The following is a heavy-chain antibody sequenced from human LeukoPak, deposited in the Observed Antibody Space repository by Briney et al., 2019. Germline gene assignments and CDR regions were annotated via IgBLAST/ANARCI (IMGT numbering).Heavy chain of an antibody. CDR2: ISASGSS. CDR1: GGSVSSYY. V-gene: IGHV4-4*07. Sequence: PSETLSLTCSVSGGSVSSYYWSWIRQPAGKGLEWIGRISASGSSNYNPSLRSRVIMSVDTPKNQFSLNLSSVTAADTAGYYCATEGGGPRWLDPWGQGTLVTVSS. D-gene: IGHD6-25*01. J-gene: IGHJ5*02. CDR3: ATEGGGPRWLDP.